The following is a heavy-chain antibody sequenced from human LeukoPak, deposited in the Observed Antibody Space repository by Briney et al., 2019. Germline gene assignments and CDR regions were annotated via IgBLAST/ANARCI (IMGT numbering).Heavy chain of an antibody. CDR1: GFTFSSYN. D-gene: IGHD5-24*01. Sequence: PGGSLRLSCAASGFTFSSYNMNWVRQAPGKGLEWVSSITSGSSYRFYADSVKGRFTISRDNAKNSLYLQMNSLRAEDTAVYYCARENGYKVFDYWGQGTLVTVSS. J-gene: IGHJ4*02. CDR2: ITSGSSYR. CDR3: ARENGYKVFDY. V-gene: IGHV3-21*01.